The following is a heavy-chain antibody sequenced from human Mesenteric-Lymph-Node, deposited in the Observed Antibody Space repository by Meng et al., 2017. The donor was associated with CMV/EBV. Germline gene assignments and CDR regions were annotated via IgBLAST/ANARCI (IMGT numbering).Heavy chain of an antibody. Sequence: GGSLRLSCAASGFTFSSYWMHWVRQAPGKGLVWVSRINSDGSTTTYADSVKGRFTISRDNSKNTLYVQMNNLRAVDTALYYCARDTGYSSGWFKGSYDYWGQGTLVTVSS. V-gene: IGHV3-74*01. J-gene: IGHJ4*02. CDR2: INSDGSTT. D-gene: IGHD6-19*01. CDR1: GFTFSSYW. CDR3: ARDTGYSSGWFKGSYDY.